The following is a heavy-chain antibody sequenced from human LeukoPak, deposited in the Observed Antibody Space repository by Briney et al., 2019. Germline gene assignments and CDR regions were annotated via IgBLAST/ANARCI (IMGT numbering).Heavy chain of an antibody. CDR2: ISAYNGNT. CDR3: ARRRVYDYGDYLDY. CDR1: GYTFPSYG. D-gene: IGHD4-17*01. V-gene: IGHV1-18*01. J-gene: IGHJ4*02. Sequence: WASVNVSRKASGYTFPSYGIRWVRQAPGQGLEGMGWISAYNGNTNYAQKLQGRVTMTTDTSTSTAYMELRSLRSEDTAVYYCARRRVYDYGDYLDYWGQGTLVTVSS.